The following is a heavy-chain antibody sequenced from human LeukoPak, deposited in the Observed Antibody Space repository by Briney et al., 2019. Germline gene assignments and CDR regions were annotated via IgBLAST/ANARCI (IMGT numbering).Heavy chain of an antibody. CDR1: GFTFSNAW. J-gene: IGHJ4*02. CDR3: TTDWRYYYGSGSYYPFDY. V-gene: IGHV3-15*01. CDR2: IKSKTDGGTT. Sequence: PGGSLRLSCAASGFTFSNAWMSWVRQAPGKGLEWVGRIKSKTDGGTTDYAAPVKGRFTISRDDSKNTLYLQMNSLKTEDTAVYYCTTDWRYYYGSGSYYPFDYWGQGTLVTVSS. D-gene: IGHD3-10*01.